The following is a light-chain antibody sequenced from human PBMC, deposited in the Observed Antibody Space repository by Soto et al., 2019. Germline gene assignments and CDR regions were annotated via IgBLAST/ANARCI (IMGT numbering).Light chain of an antibody. Sequence: QSVLTQPPSASGSPGQSVTISCTGTSSDVGGYNYVSWYQQHPGKAPKLMIYEVSKRPSGVPDRFSGSKSGNTASLTVSGHQAEDEADYYCSSYAGSNNVVFGGGTKVTVL. CDR3: SSYAGSNNVV. J-gene: IGLJ2*01. CDR1: SSDVGGYNY. V-gene: IGLV2-8*01. CDR2: EVS.